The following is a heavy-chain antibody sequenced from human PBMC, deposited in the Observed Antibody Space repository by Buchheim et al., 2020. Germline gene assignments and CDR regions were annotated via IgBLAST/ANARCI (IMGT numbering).Heavy chain of an antibody. V-gene: IGHV4-59*01. J-gene: IGHJ4*02. CDR2: IYYSGST. D-gene: IGHD3-3*01. Sequence: QVQLQESGPGLVKPSETLSLTCTVSGGPISSYYWSWIRQPPGKGLEWIGYIYYSGSTNYNPSLKSRVTISVDTSKNQFSLKLSSVTAADTAVYYCARGGDTYYDFWSGYYTGMSLDYWGQGTL. CDR3: ARGGDTYYDFWSGYYTGMSLDY. CDR1: GGPISSYY.